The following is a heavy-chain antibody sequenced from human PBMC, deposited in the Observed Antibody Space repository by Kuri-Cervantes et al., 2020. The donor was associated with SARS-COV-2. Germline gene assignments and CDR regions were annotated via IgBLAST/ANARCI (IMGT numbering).Heavy chain of an antibody. D-gene: IGHD6-6*01. J-gene: IGHJ4*02. CDR1: GFTFSSYA. Sequence: GGSLRLSCAAPGFTFSSYAMHWVRQAPGKGLEWVAVISYDGSNKYYADSVKGRFTISRDNSKNTLYLQMNSLRAEDTAVYYCARREIAARRLFDYWGQGTLVTVSS. CDR3: ARREIAARRLFDY. CDR2: ISYDGSNK. V-gene: IGHV3-30-3*01.